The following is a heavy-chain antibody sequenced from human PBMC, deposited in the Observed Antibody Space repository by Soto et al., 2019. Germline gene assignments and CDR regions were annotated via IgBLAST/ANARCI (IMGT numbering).Heavy chain of an antibody. CDR3: ARSRWGSGYTPPPFDY. V-gene: IGHV4-31*03. J-gene: IGHJ4*02. CDR2: IYYSGST. CDR1: GGSISSGGYY. D-gene: IGHD5-12*01. Sequence: QVQLQESGPGLVKPSQTLSLTCTVSGGSISSGGYYWSWIRQHPGKGLEWIGYIYYSGSTYYNPSLKSRVTISVDTSKNQFSLKLSSVTAADTAVYYCARSRWGSGYTPPPFDYWGQGTLVTVSS.